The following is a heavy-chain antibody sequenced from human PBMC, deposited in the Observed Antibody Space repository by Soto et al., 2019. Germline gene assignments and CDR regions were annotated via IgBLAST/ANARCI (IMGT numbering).Heavy chain of an antibody. Sequence: QVQLVQSGAEVKKPGASVKVSCKASGITSTTYAIHWVRQAPGQGLEWMGWINTGNGNTRYSQRFLGRVSLTTDTSASTASMDLSSLTSEDTAVHYCARAISGYVTWGQGTLITVSS. D-gene: IGHD5-12*01. CDR2: INTGNGNT. CDR3: ARAISGYVT. CDR1: GITSTTYA. V-gene: IGHV1-3*04. J-gene: IGHJ5*02.